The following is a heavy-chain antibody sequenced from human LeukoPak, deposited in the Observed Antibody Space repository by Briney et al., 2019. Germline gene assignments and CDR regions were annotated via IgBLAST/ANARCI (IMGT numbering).Heavy chain of an antibody. D-gene: IGHD3-9*01. Sequence: GGSLRLSCAATGFSFRSYWINWVRQAPGETLEWLAIITQDGSENPYKGSVEGRFTNSTNHAKNSLHLQMNSLRTEDWAVYYCAGGSGYLIPSWGQGTLVTVSS. V-gene: IGHV3-7*01. CDR2: ITQDGSEN. CDR1: GFSFRSYW. CDR3: AGGSGYLIPS. J-gene: IGHJ5*02.